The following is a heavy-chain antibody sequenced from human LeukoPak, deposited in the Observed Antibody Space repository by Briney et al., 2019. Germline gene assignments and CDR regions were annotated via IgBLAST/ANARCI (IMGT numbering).Heavy chain of an antibody. CDR2: IYPGDSDT. Sequence: GESLKISCKGSGYSFTSYWIGWVRQMPGKGLEWMGIIYPGDSDTRYSPSFQGQVTISADKSISTAYLQWSSLKASDTAMYYCARMVAPFSVADLRSYYFDYWGQGTLVTVSS. J-gene: IGHJ4*02. CDR3: ARMVAPFSVADLRSYYFDY. CDR1: GYSFTSYW. D-gene: IGHD6-19*01. V-gene: IGHV5-51*01.